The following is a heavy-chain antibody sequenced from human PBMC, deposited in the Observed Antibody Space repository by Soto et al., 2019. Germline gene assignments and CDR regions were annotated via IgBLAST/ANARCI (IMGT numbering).Heavy chain of an antibody. Sequence: SETLSLTCTVSGGSVTSDEDYWSWIRQSPGKGLEWIGYISNSGSTGYNPSLKTRLSMSVDRSKNQFTLRLTSVTAADTAVYFVFSGSGETYGYFYFCGQGTQVTVSS. V-gene: IGHV4-30-4*01. CDR1: GGSVTSDEDY. CDR2: ISNSGST. J-gene: IGHJ4*02. CDR3: FSGSGETYGYFYF. D-gene: IGHD3-10*01.